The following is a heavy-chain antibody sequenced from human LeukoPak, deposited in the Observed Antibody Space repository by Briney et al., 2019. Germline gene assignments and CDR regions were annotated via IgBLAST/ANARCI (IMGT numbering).Heavy chain of an antibody. CDR1: GFTFSSYT. CDR3: AKGGGDFSRYYFDY. CDR2: ISGSGGST. V-gene: IGHV3-23*01. J-gene: IGHJ4*02. Sequence: GGSLRLSCAASGFTFSSYTMHWVRQAPGKGLEWVSAISGSGGSTYYADSVRGRFTISRDSSKNPLYPQMQTVRVEDTAVYYCAKGGGDFSRYYFDYWGQGALVTVSS. D-gene: IGHD4-17*01.